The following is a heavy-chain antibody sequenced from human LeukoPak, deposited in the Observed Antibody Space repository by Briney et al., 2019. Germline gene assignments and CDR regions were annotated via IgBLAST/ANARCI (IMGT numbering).Heavy chain of an antibody. J-gene: IGHJ4*02. CDR1: GYTFTSYG. Sequence: ASVKVSCKASGYTFTSYGISWVRQAPGQGLEWMGWISAYNGNTNYAQNLQGRVTMTTDTSTSTAYLELGSLRADDTAVYYCARARITIFGVSRGYFDYGGQGTLVTVSS. CDR2: ISAYNGNT. D-gene: IGHD3-3*01. CDR3: ARARITIFGVSRGYFDY. V-gene: IGHV1-18*01.